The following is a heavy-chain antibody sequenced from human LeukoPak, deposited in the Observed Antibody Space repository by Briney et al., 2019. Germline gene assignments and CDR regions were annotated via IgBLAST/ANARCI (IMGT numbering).Heavy chain of an antibody. Sequence: GSLRLSCAASGFTVSSNYMSWVRQAPGKGLEWVSVIYSGGSTYYADSVKGRFTISRDNSKNTLYLQMNSLRAEDTAVYYCARDDCSSISCYHNWFDPWGQGTLVTVSS. D-gene: IGHD2-2*01. CDR3: ARDDCSSISCYHNWFDP. V-gene: IGHV3-53*01. CDR2: IYSGGST. CDR1: GFTVSSNY. J-gene: IGHJ5*02.